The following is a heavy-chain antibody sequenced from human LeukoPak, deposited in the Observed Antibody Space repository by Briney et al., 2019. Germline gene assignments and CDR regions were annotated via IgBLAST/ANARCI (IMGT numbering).Heavy chain of an antibody. D-gene: IGHD6-6*01. CDR1: GFTVDNYV. Sequence: GGSLRLSCAASGFTVDNYVMNWVRQAPGKGLEWVSCINWDGSSSGYADSVKGRFTISRDNAKNYLYLQMNSLRAEDTAVYYCAKEDYSSSSGGPHYYYYYMDVWGKGTTVTVS. CDR3: AKEDYSSSSGGPHYYYYYMDV. J-gene: IGHJ6*03. V-gene: IGHV3-20*04. CDR2: INWDGSSS.